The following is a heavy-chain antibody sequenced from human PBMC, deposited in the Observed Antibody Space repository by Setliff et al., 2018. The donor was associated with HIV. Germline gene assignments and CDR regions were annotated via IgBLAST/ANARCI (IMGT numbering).Heavy chain of an antibody. J-gene: IGHJ4*02. CDR1: GFTLSDYY. Sequence: PGGSLRLSCAVSGFTLSDYYMDWVRQAPGKGLEWVGRTRNKANGYITEYGASVQGRFTISRDNSKDSSSLQMNNLKAEDTAVYYCVRAAAGLDIWSQGILVTVSS. V-gene: IGHV3-72*01. CDR3: VRAAAGLDI. CDR2: TRNKANGYIT.